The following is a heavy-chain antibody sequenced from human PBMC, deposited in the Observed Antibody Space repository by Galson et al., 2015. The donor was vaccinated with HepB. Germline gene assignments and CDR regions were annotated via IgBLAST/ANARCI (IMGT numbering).Heavy chain of an antibody. CDR1: GGSISSGGYY. V-gene: IGHV4-31*03. D-gene: IGHD2-2*01. Sequence: TLSLTCTVSGGSISSGGYYWSWIRQHPGKGLEWIGYIYYSGSTYYNPSLKSRVTISVDTSKNQFSLKLSSVTAADTAVYYCAREERGYCSSTSCFFRNYMDVWGKGTTVTVSS. CDR2: IYYSGST. CDR3: AREERGYCSSTSCFFRNYMDV. J-gene: IGHJ6*03.